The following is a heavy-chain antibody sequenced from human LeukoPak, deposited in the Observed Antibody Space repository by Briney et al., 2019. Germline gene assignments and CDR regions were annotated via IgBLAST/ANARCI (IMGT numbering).Heavy chain of an antibody. Sequence: GGSLRLSCAASGFTFSSYWMHWVRQAPGKGLEWVSIIYSAGGGGTTYYADSVKGRFAISRDNSKNTLNLQMNSLRGEDTAVYYCATKGDSGWFFDYWGQGTLVTVSS. D-gene: IGHD6-19*01. CDR1: GFTFSSYW. CDR2: IYSAGGGGTT. J-gene: IGHJ4*02. V-gene: IGHV3-53*01. CDR3: ATKGDSGWFFDY.